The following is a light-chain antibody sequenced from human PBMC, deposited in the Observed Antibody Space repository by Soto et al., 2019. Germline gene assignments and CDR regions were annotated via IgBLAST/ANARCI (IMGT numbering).Light chain of an antibody. CDR3: CSSSDSSPSV. V-gene: IGLV2-8*01. CDR1: SSDIGGYNY. CDR2: EVS. Sequence: QSALTQPPSASGSPGQSVAISCTGTSSDIGGYNYVSWYQQHPGKAPKLMIFEVSQRPSGVPDRFSGSKSGNTASLTVSGLQAEDEADYYCCSSSDSSPSVFGSGTKLTVL. J-gene: IGLJ1*01.